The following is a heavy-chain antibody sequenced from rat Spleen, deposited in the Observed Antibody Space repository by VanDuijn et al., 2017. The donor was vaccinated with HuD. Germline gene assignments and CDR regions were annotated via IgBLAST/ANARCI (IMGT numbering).Heavy chain of an antibody. Sequence: EVKLVESGGNLIQPGGSLKLSCVASGFTFYNYDMAWVRQAPTKGLEWVASISTYGGDTYYRDSVRGRFTVSRDNAKSTLYLQMDSLRSEDTATYYCARHRQLSSYYWYFDFWGPGTMVTVSS. CDR3: ARHRQLSSYYWYFDF. CDR1: GFTFYNYD. V-gene: IGHV5S23*01. CDR2: ISTYGGDT. D-gene: IGHD1-2*01. J-gene: IGHJ1*01.